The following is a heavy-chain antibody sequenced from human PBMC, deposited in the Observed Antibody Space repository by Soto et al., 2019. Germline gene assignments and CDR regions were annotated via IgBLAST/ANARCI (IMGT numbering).Heavy chain of an antibody. CDR1: GGSINSGDYH. J-gene: IGHJ6*02. CDR2: IYYSAST. Sequence: PSETLSLTCTVSGGSINSGDYHWTWIRQFPGKDLEWIGGIYYSASTYYNPSLVSRLTISLDTSKNQFSLRLTSATAVDTAVYYCARDSRTPSGGMDVWGQGTTVTVYS. V-gene: IGHV4-30-4*01. CDR3: ARDSRTPSGGMDV.